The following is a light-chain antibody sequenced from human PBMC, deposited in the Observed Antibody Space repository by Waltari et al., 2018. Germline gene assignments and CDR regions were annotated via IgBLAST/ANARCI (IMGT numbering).Light chain of an antibody. V-gene: IGLV2-14*03. CDR2: DVS. J-gene: IGLJ2*01. Sequence: QPALTQPASVSGSPGQSITISCIGTSSDVGVYNYLSWYQPHPGKPPKLMIYDVSNRPSGVSSRFSGSKSGNTASLTISGLQAEDEADYYCSSYSSSTTPLIFGGGTKLTVL. CDR1: SSDVGVYNY. CDR3: SSYSSSTTPLI.